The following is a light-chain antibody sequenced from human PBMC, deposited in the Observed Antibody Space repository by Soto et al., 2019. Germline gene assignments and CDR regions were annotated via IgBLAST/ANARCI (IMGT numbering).Light chain of an antibody. Sequence: DIQMTQSPSSLSASVGDRVTITCQASQDISNYLNWYQQKPGKAPKLLIYDASNLETGVPSRFSGRGYGTDFTFTISSLQPEDIATYYCQQYDNLPSFTFGPGTKVDIK. CDR1: QDISNY. J-gene: IGKJ3*01. V-gene: IGKV1-33*01. CDR2: DAS. CDR3: QQYDNLPSFT.